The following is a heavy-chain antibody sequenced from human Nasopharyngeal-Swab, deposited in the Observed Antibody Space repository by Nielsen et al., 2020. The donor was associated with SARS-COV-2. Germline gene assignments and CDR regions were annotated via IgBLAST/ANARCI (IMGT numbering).Heavy chain of an antibody. D-gene: IGHD6-19*01. Sequence: SETLSLTCTVSGGSISSGGYYWSWIRQHPGKGLEWIGYLYYTGSTYYNPSLKSRLTISVDTSKNQFSLKLSSVTAADTAVYYCARDGRLSGWSTTYYYGMDVWGQGTTVTVSS. CDR2: LYYTGST. CDR3: ARDGRLSGWSTTYYYGMDV. J-gene: IGHJ6*02. CDR1: GGSISSGGYY. V-gene: IGHV4-31*03.